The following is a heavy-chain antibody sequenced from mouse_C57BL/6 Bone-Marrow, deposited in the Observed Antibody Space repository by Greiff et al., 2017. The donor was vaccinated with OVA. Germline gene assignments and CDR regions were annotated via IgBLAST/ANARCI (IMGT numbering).Heavy chain of an antibody. Sequence: VQLQQSGAELARPGASVKLSCKASGYTFTSYGISWVKQRTGQGLEWIGEIYPRSGNTYYNEKFKGKATLTADKSSSTAYMELRSLTSEDSAVYFCARRIFYDGYYGGFAYWGQGTLVTVSA. J-gene: IGHJ3*01. CDR3: ARRIFYDGYYGGFAY. CDR2: IYPRSGNT. CDR1: GYTFTSYG. D-gene: IGHD2-3*01. V-gene: IGHV1-81*01.